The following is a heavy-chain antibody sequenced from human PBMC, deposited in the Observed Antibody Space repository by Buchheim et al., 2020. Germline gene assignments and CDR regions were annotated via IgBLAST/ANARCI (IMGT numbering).Heavy chain of an antibody. Sequence: EVQLVESGGGLVQPGGSLRLSCAASGSPDYRDHWMAWVRQAPGKGLEWVANVMQAGNARYSVHSVKGRFTISSDNDRNSVSLQMTSLGVEDTAVYYCATIRWPHRVSDWGQGT. V-gene: IGHV3-7*01. D-gene: IGHD3-3*02. J-gene: IGHJ4*02. CDR2: VMQAGNAR. CDR3: ATIRWPHRVSD. CDR1: GSPDYRDHW.